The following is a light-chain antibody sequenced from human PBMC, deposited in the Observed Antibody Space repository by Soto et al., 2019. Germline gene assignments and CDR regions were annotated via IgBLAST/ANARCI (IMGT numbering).Light chain of an antibody. Sequence: DSVMTQTPLSLPVTLGQPASISCRSSQSLVHIYGNNYLSWLQQRPGQPPRLLTYKISNRSSGVPHRFAGSGAGTDFTLKISRVEAEDVGTYYCLQTTQFPLTFGGGTKVEIK. CDR3: LQTTQFPLT. CDR1: QSLVHIYGNNY. CDR2: KIS. J-gene: IGKJ4*01. V-gene: IGKV2-24*01.